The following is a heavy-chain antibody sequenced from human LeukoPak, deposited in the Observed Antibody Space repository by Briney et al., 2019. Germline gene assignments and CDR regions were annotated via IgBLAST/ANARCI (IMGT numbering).Heavy chain of an antibody. CDR2: MYYSGST. D-gene: IGHD6-13*01. CDR1: GGSISSSSYY. V-gene: IGHV4-39*07. J-gene: IGHJ4*02. CDR3: ARALPNSNWSQGRNYFDY. Sequence: PSETLSLTCTVSGGSISSSSYYWGWIRQPPGKGLEWIGSMYYSGSTYYNPSLKSRVTISVDTSKNQFSLKLSSVTAADTAVYYCARALPNSNWSQGRNYFDYWGQGTLVTVSS.